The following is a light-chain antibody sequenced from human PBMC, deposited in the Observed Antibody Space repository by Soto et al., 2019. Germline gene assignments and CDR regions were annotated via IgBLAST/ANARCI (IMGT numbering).Light chain of an antibody. V-gene: IGKV3-20*01. CDR2: DAA. J-gene: IGKJ4*01. Sequence: EVVLTQSPGTLSLSPGERATLYCRASQSVTNSYVAWYQQKPGQAPRLLIYDAATRATGIPDRFSGSGSGTDFSLTISRLEPEDLAVYFCQQYGSSPLTFGGGTKVDIK. CDR1: QSVTNSY. CDR3: QQYGSSPLT.